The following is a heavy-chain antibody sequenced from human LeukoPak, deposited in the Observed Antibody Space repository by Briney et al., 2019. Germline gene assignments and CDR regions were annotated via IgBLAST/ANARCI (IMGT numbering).Heavy chain of an antibody. CDR2: ISYDGSNK. Sequence: PGRSLRLSCAASGFTFSSYAMHWVRQAPGKGLEWVAVISYDGSNKYYADSVKGRFTISRDNSKNTLYLQMNSLSAEDTAVYYCAREGVTWIQLWSFDYWGQGTLVTVSS. CDR3: AREGVTWIQLWSFDY. V-gene: IGHV3-30-3*01. CDR1: GFTFSSYA. D-gene: IGHD5-18*01. J-gene: IGHJ4*02.